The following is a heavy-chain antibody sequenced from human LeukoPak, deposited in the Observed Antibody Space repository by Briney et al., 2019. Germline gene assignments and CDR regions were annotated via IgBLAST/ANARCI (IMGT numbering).Heavy chain of an antibody. CDR2: LTSDGGST. D-gene: IGHD6-19*01. V-gene: IGHV3-23*01. CDR3: AKEVAVAGGFDI. Sequence: GGSLRLSCAASGFTFSSYDMSWVRQAPGKGLEWVSSLTSDGGSTEYADSVKGRFTISRDNSKNTLYLQMNSLRAEDTAVYYCAKEVAVAGGFDIWGQGTMVTVSS. CDR1: GFTFSSYD. J-gene: IGHJ3*02.